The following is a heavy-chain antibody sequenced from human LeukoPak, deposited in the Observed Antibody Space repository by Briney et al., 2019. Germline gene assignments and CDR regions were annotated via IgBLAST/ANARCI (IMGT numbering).Heavy chain of an antibody. D-gene: IGHD2-2*01. J-gene: IGHJ4*02. V-gene: IGHV3-30*04. CDR2: IPYDGSNK. Sequence: GRSLRLSCAASGFTFSSYAMHWVRQAPGKGLEWVAVIPYDGSNKYYADSVKGRFTISRDNSKNTLYLQMNSLRAEDTAVYYCARDQRRYCSSTSCYSFDYWGQGTLVTVSS. CDR3: ARDQRRYCSSTSCYSFDY. CDR1: GFTFSSYA.